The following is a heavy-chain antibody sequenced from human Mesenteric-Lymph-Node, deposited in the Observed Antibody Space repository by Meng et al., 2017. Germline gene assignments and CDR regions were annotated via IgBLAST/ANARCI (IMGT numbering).Heavy chain of an antibody. J-gene: IGHJ5*02. Sequence: GQLQESGPGLVKPSQTLSLTCAVYGGSFSGYYWSWIRQPPGKGLEWIGEINHSGSTNYNPSLKSRVTISVDTSKNQFSLKLSSVTAADTAVYYCATRGGDDYGDYRNWFDPWGQGTLVTVSS. D-gene: IGHD4-17*01. CDR1: GGSFSGYY. CDR2: INHSGST. CDR3: ATRGGDDYGDYRNWFDP. V-gene: IGHV4-34*09.